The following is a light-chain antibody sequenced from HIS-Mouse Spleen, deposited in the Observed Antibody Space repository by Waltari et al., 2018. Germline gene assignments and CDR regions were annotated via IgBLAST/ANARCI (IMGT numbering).Light chain of an antibody. V-gene: IGLV2-8*01. CDR3: SSYAGSNNLV. CDR1: SSDVGGYHD. CDR2: EVS. Sequence: QSALTQPPSASGSPGQSVTISCTGTSSDVGGYHDVSWYHQHPGKAPKLIIYEVSKRPSGVPDRFSGSKSGNTASLTVSGLQAEDEADYYCSSYAGSNNLVFGGGTKLTVL. J-gene: IGLJ2*01.